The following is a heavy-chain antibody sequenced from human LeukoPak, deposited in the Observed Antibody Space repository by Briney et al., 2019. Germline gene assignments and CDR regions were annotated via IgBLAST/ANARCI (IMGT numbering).Heavy chain of an antibody. CDR1: GHTFTAYY. J-gene: IGHJ5*02. V-gene: IGHV1-2*02. Sequence: VASVKVSCKASGHTFTAYYMHWVRQAPGQGLEWMGWINSNSGDTKYAQKFQGRVTMTRDTSIRTVYMDLTRLRSDDTAVYYCARGLDPIAASGDLLLDPWGQGTLVTVSS. CDR3: ARGLDPIAASGDLLLDP. CDR2: INSNSGDT. D-gene: IGHD6-13*01.